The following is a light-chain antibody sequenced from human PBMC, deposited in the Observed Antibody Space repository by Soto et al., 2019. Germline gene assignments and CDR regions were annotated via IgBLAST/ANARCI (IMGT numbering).Light chain of an antibody. CDR1: QSVSSN. V-gene: IGKV3-15*01. J-gene: IGKJ5*01. CDR3: QQYNNWPPVT. Sequence: EIVMTQSPATLSVSPRERATLSCRASQSVSSNFAWYHQKPGQAPRLLIYGASTRATGIPARFSGSGSGTEFTLTISSLQSEDFAVYYCQQYNNWPPVTFGQGTRLEIK. CDR2: GAS.